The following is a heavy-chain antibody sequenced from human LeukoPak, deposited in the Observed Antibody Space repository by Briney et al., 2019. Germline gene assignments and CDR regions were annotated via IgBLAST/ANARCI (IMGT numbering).Heavy chain of an antibody. CDR1: GYTFTSYY. CDR3: ARSGSSVAATPRAYYYYYGMDV. D-gene: IGHD2-15*01. CDR2: INHSGGST. V-gene: IGHV1-46*01. Sequence: ASVTVSCKASGYTFTSYYMHWARQAPGQGLEWMGIINHSGGSTNYAQKFQGRVTMTRDTSTSTVYMELSSLRSEDTAVYYCARSGSSVAATPRAYYYYYGMDVWGQGTTVTVSS. J-gene: IGHJ6*02.